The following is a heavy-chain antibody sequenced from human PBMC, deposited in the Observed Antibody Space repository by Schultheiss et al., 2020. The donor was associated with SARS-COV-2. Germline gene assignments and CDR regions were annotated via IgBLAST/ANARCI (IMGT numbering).Heavy chain of an antibody. CDR2: ISGSGGST. V-gene: IGHV3-23*01. CDR3: AKDDYGSGSYLSDY. CDR1: GFTFSSYG. Sequence: GGSLRLSCAASGFTFSSYGMTWVRQAPGKGLEWVSVISGSGGSTYYADSVKGRFTISRDNSKNTLYLQMNSLRAEDTALYYCAKDDYGSGSYLSDYWGQGTLVTVSS. D-gene: IGHD3-10*01. J-gene: IGHJ4*02.